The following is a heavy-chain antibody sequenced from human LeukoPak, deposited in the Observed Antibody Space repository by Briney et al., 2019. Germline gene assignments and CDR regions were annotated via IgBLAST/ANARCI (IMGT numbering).Heavy chain of an antibody. CDR2: ISAYNGNT. V-gene: IGHV1-18*01. D-gene: IGHD2-15*01. CDR3: ARDVSEYPYPEVTLDY. Sequence: ASVKVSCKASGYTFTSYGISWVRQAPGQGLEWMGWISAYNGNTNYAQKLQGRVTMTTDTSTSTAYMELRSLRSDDTAVYYCARDVSEYPYPEVTLDYWGQGTLVTVSS. J-gene: IGHJ4*02. CDR1: GYTFTSYG.